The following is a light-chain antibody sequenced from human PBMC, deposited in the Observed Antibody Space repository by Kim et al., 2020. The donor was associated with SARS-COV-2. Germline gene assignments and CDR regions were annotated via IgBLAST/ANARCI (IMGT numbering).Light chain of an antibody. CDR1: QDISSY. Sequence: PSFLSASVGDRVTITCRASQDISSYLAWYQQKPGKAPKLLIYGASTLQSGVPSRFSGSGSGTEFTLTINSLQPEDFATYYCQQVTFGGGTKVDIK. CDR3: QQVT. J-gene: IGKJ4*01. V-gene: IGKV1-9*01. CDR2: GAS.